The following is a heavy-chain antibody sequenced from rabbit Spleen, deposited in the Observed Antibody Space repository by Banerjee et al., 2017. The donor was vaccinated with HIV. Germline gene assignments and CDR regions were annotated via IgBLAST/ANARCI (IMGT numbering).Heavy chain of an antibody. D-gene: IGHD2-1*01. V-gene: IGHV1S45*01. Sequence: QEQLKESGGGLVQPGGSLTLTCTASGFSFSSSYYMCWVRQAPGKGLEWIGCIYTGSSGSTYYASWVNGRFTISSHNAQNTLYLQLNSLTAADTATYFCARSTYGYDDYGDLYYAAMDLWGQGTLVTVS. J-gene: IGHJ3*01. CDR3: ARSTYGYDDYGDLYYAAMDL. CDR1: GFSFSSSYY. CDR2: IYTGSSGST.